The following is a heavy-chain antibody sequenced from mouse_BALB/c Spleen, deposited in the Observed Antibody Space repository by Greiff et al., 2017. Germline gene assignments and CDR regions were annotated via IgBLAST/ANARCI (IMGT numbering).Heavy chain of an antibody. CDR2: ISNGGGST. V-gene: IGHV5-12-2*01. CDR3: ARHTHYYGSSPHYAMDY. CDR1: GFTFRSYT. D-gene: IGHD1-1*01. Sequence: EVQRVESGGGLVQPGGSLKLSCAASGFTFRSYTMSWVRQTPEKRLEWVAYISNGGGSTYYPDTVKGRFTISRDNATNTLYLQLSSLKSEDTAMYYCARHTHYYGSSPHYAMDYWGQGTSVTVSS. J-gene: IGHJ4*01.